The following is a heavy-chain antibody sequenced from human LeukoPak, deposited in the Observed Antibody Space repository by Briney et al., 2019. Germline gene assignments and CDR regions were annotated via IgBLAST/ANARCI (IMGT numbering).Heavy chain of an antibody. V-gene: IGHV1-8*01. D-gene: IGHD4-17*01. CDR1: GYTFTSYD. J-gene: IGHJ6*03. CDR2: MNPNSGNT. Sequence: ASVKVSCKASGYTFTSYDINWVRQATGQGLEWMGWMNPNSGNTGYAQKFQGRVTMTRNTSISTAYMELSSLRSEDTAVYYCARALRHNYYYYYTDVWGKGTTVTVSS. CDR3: ARALRHNYYYYYTDV.